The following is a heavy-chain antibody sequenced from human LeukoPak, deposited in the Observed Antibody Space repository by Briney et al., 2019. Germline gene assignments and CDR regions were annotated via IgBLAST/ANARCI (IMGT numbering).Heavy chain of an antibody. D-gene: IGHD3-9*01. CDR1: GFTFSSYA. CDR2: FSGSGGST. CDR3: ARGVYYDILPGQVYYFDY. Sequence: GGSLRLSCAASGFTFSSYAMSWVRQAPGKGLEWVSSFSGSGGSTHYADSVKGGFTTSRDKSKNTLYLQMNSLRAEDTAVYYCARGVYYDILPGQVYYFDYWGQGTLVTVSS. V-gene: IGHV3-23*01. J-gene: IGHJ4*02.